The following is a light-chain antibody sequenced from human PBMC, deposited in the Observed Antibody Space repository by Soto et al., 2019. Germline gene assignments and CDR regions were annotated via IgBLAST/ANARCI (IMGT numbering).Light chain of an antibody. J-gene: IGLJ1*01. CDR2: EVS. CDR1: SSDVGGYNY. Sequence: QSALTQPASVSGSPGQSITISCTGTSSDVGGYNYVSWYQQHPGKAPKLLIYEVSTRPSGVSNRFSGAKSGNTASLTISGLQAEDDADYYCSSYTSSSTPYVFATGTKLTVL. V-gene: IGLV2-14*01. CDR3: SSYTSSSTPYV.